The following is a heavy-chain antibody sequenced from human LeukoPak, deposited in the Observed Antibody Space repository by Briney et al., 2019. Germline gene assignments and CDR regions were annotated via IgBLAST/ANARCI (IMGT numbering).Heavy chain of an antibody. J-gene: IGHJ4*02. V-gene: IGHV4-59*01. CDR1: GSSISSYY. Sequence: SETLSLTCTVSGSSISSYYWSWIRQPPGKGLEWIGYIYYSGSTNYNPSLKSRVTISVDTSKNQFSLKLSSVTAADTAVYYCARSDLYFDYWGQGTLVTVSS. CDR3: ARSDLYFDY. CDR2: IYYSGST.